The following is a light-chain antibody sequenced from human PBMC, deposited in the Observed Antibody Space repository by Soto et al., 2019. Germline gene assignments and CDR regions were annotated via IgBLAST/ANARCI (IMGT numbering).Light chain of an antibody. CDR3: SSYTSSSSPSVV. CDR2: DVS. V-gene: IGLV2-14*01. Sequence: QSALTQPASVSGSPGQSITISCTGTSSDVGGYNYVSWYQQHPGKAPKLMIYDVSNRPSGVSNRLSGSKSGNTASLTISGLQAEDEADYYCSSYTSSSSPSVVFGGGTKLTVL. J-gene: IGLJ2*01. CDR1: SSDVGGYNY.